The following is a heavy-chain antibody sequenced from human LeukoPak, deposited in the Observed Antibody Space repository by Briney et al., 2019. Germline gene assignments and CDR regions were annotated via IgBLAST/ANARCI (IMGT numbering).Heavy chain of an antibody. CDR1: GYTFTDYY. V-gene: IGHV1-2*02. CDR2: INPNSGGT. J-gene: IGHJ4*02. CDR3: AREYCSSTSCYCGGDY. Sequence: ASVKVSCKASGYTFTDYYMHWVRQAPGQGVEWMGWINPNSGGTNYAQKFQGRVTMTRDTSISTAYMELSRLRSDDTAVYYCAREYCSSTSCYCGGDYWGQGTLVTVSS. D-gene: IGHD2-2*01.